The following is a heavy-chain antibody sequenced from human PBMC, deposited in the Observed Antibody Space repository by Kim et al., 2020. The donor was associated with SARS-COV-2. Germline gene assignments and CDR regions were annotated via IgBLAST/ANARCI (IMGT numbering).Heavy chain of an antibody. CDR2: IKSKTDGGTT. J-gene: IGHJ6*02. V-gene: IGHV3-15*01. D-gene: IGHD3-10*01. CDR1: GFTFSNAW. Sequence: GGSLRLSCAASGFTFSNAWMSWVRQAPGKGLEWVGRIKSKTDGGTTDYAAPVKGRFTISRDDSKNTLYLQMNSLKTEDTAVYYCTTDEPGSYGSGRLRGGYYYYGMDVWGQGTTVTVSS. CDR3: TTDEPGSYGSGRLRGGYYYYGMDV.